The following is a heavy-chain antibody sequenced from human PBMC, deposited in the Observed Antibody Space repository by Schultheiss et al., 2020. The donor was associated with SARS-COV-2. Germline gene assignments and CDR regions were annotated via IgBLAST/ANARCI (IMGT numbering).Heavy chain of an antibody. D-gene: IGHD3-10*01. CDR2: IYHSGST. CDR3: ARLRFGELFADH. J-gene: IGHJ4*02. V-gene: IGHV4-34*01. Sequence: SQTLSLTCAVYGGSFSGYYWSWIRQPPGKGLEWIGSIYHSGSTYYNPSLKSRVTISVDTSKNQFSLNLTSVTAADTAVYYCARLRFGELFADHWGQGTLVTVSS. CDR1: GGSFSGYY.